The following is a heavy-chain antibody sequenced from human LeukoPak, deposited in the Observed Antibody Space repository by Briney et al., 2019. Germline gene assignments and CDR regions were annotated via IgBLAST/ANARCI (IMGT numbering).Heavy chain of an antibody. CDR2: IWYDGSNK. Sequence: GGSLRLSCAASGFTFSSYGMHWVRQAPGKGLEWVAVIWYDGSNKYYADSVKGRFTISRDNSKNTLYLQMNSLRAEDTAVYYWARDPRAVAGTTFDYWGQGTLVTVSS. CDR3: ARDPRAVAGTTFDY. V-gene: IGHV3-33*01. D-gene: IGHD6-19*01. J-gene: IGHJ4*02. CDR1: GFTFSSYG.